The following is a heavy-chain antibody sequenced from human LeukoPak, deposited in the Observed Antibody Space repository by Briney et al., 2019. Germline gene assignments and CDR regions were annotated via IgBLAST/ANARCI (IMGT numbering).Heavy chain of an antibody. Sequence: PGGSLRLSCAASGFTFSSYGMHWVRQAPGKGLEWVAIVSYDGSNKYYADSVKGRFTISRDNSKNTLYLQMNSLRAEDKAVYYCAPGGDGYNPAYFQHWGQGTLVTVSS. CDR1: GFTFSSYG. CDR2: VSYDGSNK. J-gene: IGHJ1*01. V-gene: IGHV3-30*03. D-gene: IGHD5-24*01. CDR3: APGGDGYNPAYFQH.